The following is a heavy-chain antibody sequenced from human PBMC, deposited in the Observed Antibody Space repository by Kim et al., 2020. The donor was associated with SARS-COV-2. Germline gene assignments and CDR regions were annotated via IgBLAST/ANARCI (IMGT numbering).Heavy chain of an antibody. D-gene: IGHD1-26*01. CDR1: GFTFSAYA. CDR2: ISSDGSYK. V-gene: IGHV3-30*14. J-gene: IGHJ5*02. Sequence: GGSLRLSCAASGFTFSAYAMLWVLQAPGKGPEGVAVISSDGSYKFYADSVKGRFTISRDSSKNTLYLQMNSLRAEDTAVYYCARPGVVGPTYWFDPWGQGSLVTVSS. CDR3: ARPGVVGPTYWFDP.